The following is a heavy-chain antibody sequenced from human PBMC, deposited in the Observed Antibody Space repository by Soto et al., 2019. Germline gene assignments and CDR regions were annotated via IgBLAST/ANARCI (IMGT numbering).Heavy chain of an antibody. CDR2: IKSKTDGGTT. D-gene: IGHD3-10*01. V-gene: IGHV3-15*07. Sequence: GGSLRLSCAASGFTFSNAWMNWVRQAPGKGLEWVGRIKSKTDGGTTDYAAPVKGRFTISRDDSKNTLYLQMNSLKTEETAVYYCTTDREVPRGTYYYYYYGMDVWGQGTTVTVSS. J-gene: IGHJ6*02. CDR1: GFTFSNAW. CDR3: TTDREVPRGTYYYYYYGMDV.